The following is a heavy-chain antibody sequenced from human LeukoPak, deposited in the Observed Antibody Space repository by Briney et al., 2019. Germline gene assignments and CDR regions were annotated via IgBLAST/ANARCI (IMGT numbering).Heavy chain of an antibody. CDR3: ALSAAAGKVY. CDR2: ISYDGSNK. D-gene: IGHD6-13*01. J-gene: IGHJ4*02. Sequence: GRSLRLSCAASGFTFSSYGMHWVRQAPGKGLEWVAVISYDGSNKYYADSVKGRFTISRDNSKNTLYLQMNSLRAEDTAVYYCALSAAAGKVYWGQGTLVTVSS. V-gene: IGHV3-30*03. CDR1: GFTFSSYG.